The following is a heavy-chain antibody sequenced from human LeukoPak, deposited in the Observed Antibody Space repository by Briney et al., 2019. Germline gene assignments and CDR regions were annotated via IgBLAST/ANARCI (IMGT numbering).Heavy chain of an antibody. CDR3: ARDRSRITIFGVPYYYYYYGMDV. CDR2: IYYSGST. Sequence: SETLSLTCTVSGGSISSYYWSWIRQPPGKGLEWIGYIYYSGSTNYNPSLKSRVTISVDTSKNQFSLKLSSVTAADTAVYYCARDRSRITIFGVPYYYYYYGMDVWGQGTTVTVSS. D-gene: IGHD3-3*01. V-gene: IGHV4-59*01. J-gene: IGHJ6*02. CDR1: GGSISSYY.